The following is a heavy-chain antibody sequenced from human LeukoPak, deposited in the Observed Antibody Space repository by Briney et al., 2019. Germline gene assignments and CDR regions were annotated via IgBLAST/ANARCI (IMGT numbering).Heavy chain of an antibody. CDR1: GFTFTNNF. D-gene: IGHD2-2*03. Sequence: PGGSLRLSCAASGFTFTNNFMSWVRQVPGKGLEWVSGIGGSGTRTYYADSVKGRFTISRDNSKNTLYLQMNSLRDEDTAVYYCAKDSHWILFDDWGQGTLVTVSS. CDR3: AKDSHWILFDD. V-gene: IGHV3-23*01. J-gene: IGHJ4*02. CDR2: IGGSGTRT.